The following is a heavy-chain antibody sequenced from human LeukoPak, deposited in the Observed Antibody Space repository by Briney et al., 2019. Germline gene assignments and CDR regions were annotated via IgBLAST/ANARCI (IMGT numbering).Heavy chain of an antibody. D-gene: IGHD3-22*01. CDR1: GITFSSYW. J-gene: IGHJ4*02. V-gene: IGHV3-7*03. Sequence: GGSLRLSCAASGITFSSYWMSWVRQAPGKGLEWVANIKQDGSEKYYVDSVKGRFTISRDNAKNSLYLQMNSLRVEDTAVYYCARASYSYDTSGWVPFDYWGQGTLVTVSS. CDR2: IKQDGSEK. CDR3: ARASYSYDTSGWVPFDY.